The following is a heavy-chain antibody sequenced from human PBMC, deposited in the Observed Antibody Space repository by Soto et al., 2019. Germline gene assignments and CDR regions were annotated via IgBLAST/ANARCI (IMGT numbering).Heavy chain of an antibody. CDR3: ARDPVYGDYVRYYYYGMDV. D-gene: IGHD4-17*01. V-gene: IGHV1-69*13. CDR1: GGTFSSYA. CDR2: IIPIFGTA. Sequence: SVKVSCKASGGTFSSYAISWVRQAPGQGLEWMGGIIPIFGTANYAQKFQGRVTITADESTSTAYMELSSLRSEDTAVYYCARDPVYGDYVRYYYYGMDVWGQGTTVTVSS. J-gene: IGHJ6*02.